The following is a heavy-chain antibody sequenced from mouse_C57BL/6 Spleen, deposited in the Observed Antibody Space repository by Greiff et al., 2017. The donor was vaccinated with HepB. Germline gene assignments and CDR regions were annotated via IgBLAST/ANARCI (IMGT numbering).Heavy chain of an antibody. CDR3: ARPWDGAY. D-gene: IGHD4-1*01. V-gene: IGHV5-17*01. CDR2: ISSGSSTI. J-gene: IGHJ3*01. Sequence: EVMLVESGGGSVKPGGSLKLSCAASGFTFSDYGMHWVRQAPEKGLEWVAYISSGSSTIYYADTVKGRFTISRDNAKNTLFLQMTSLRSEDTAMYYCARPWDGAYWGQGTLVTVSA. CDR1: GFTFSDYG.